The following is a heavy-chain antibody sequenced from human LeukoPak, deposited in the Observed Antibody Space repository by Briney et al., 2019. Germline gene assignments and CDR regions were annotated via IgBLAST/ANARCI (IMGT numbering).Heavy chain of an antibody. Sequence: GGSLRLYCAASGFTFSSYWMHWVRQAPGKGLVWVSRINSEGTSTSYADPVKGPFTISRDNAKNTLYLQMNSLRVEDTAVYYCAREEVRGEIVRTDYGMDVWGKGTTVTVSS. CDR1: GFTFSSYW. CDR3: AREEVRGEIVRTDYGMDV. D-gene: IGHD3-10*01. J-gene: IGHJ6*04. V-gene: IGHV3-74*01. CDR2: INSEGTST.